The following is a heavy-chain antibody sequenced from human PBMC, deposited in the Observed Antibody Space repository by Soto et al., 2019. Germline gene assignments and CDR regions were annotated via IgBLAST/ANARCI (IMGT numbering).Heavy chain of an antibody. CDR2: ISGSGGST. J-gene: IGHJ3*02. D-gene: IGHD3-16*01. CDR3: AKDPMGGFAFDI. Sequence: EVQLLESGGGLVQPGGSLRLSCAASGFTFSSYAMSWVRQAPGKGLEWVSAISGSGGSTYYADSEKGRFTISRDNSKNTLYLQMNSLRAEDTAVYYCAKDPMGGFAFDIWGQGTMVTVSS. CDR1: GFTFSSYA. V-gene: IGHV3-23*01.